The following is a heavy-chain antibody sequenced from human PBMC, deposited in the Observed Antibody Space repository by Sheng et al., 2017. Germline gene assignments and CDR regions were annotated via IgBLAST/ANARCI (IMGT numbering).Heavy chain of an antibody. D-gene: IGHD5-12*01. CDR1: GFMFSDYG. Sequence: QVQLVESGGGVVQPGGSLRLSCAASGFMFSDYGMHWVRQAPGKGLEWVAMIWRDVNKESYADSVKGRFTISRDNSKNTVFLHLKSLRPEDAAVYYCAKGGGGGYDSVFDFWGQGNXGHRLF. V-gene: IGHV3-30*02. J-gene: IGHJ4*02. CDR2: IWRDVNKE. CDR3: AKGGGGGYDSVFDF.